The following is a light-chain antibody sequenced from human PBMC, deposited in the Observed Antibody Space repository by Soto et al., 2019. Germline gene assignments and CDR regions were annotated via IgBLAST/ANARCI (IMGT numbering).Light chain of an antibody. CDR2: AAS. CDR1: KSISSN. CDR3: QQSYSTPPIT. J-gene: IGKJ5*01. Sequence: DIQMTQSPSSLLPSVGDRFTITCRASKSISSNLNWYQQKPGKAPKLLIYAASSLQSGVPSRFSGSGSGTDFTLTISSLQPEDFATYYCQQSYSTPPITFGQGTRLEIK. V-gene: IGKV1-39*01.